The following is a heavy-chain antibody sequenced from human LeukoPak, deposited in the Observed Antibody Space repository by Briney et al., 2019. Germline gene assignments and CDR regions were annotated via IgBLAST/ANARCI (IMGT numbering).Heavy chain of an antibody. CDR1: GESFNRYY. CDR3: AKIPQVATYTVPNFDF. CDR2: IYHDGNT. J-gene: IGHJ4*02. V-gene: IGHV4-34*01. D-gene: IGHD3-16*01. Sequence: PSETLSLTCAVYGESFNRYYWSWIRQPPGKGLEWIAEIYHDGNTNYNPSLKSRVTISVDTSNNHFSLKLTSVTAADTAVYYCAKIPQVATYTVPNFDFWGQGTLVTVSS.